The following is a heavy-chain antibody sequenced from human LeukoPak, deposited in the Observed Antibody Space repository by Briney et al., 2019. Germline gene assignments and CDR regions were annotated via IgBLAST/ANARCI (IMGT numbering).Heavy chain of an antibody. CDR3: ARQIRSVLGYCSGGSCYGPSWFDP. CDR1: GGSISSSSYS. J-gene: IGHJ5*02. Sequence: SETLSLTCTVSGGSISSSSYSWGWIRQPPGKGLEWIGSIYYSGSTYYNPSLKSRVTISVDTSKNQFSLKLSSVTAADTAVYYCARQIRSVLGYCSGGSCYGPSWFDPWGQGTLVTVSS. CDR2: IYYSGST. D-gene: IGHD2-15*01. V-gene: IGHV4-39*01.